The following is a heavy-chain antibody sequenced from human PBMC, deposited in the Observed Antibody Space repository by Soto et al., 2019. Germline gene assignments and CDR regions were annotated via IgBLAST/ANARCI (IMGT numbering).Heavy chain of an antibody. CDR3: ARGGQYQQPYQFDF. V-gene: IGHV3-53*01. D-gene: IGHD2-2*01. CDR2: TYTGGYT. J-gene: IGHJ4*02. Sequence: GGSLRLSCAASGFIVSDNYINWVRQAPGKGLEWVSVTYTGGYTYYADSVKGRFTISRDNSKNTLSLQMNSLRVDDTAVYYCARGGQYQQPYQFDFWGQGTLVTVSS. CDR1: GFIVSDNY.